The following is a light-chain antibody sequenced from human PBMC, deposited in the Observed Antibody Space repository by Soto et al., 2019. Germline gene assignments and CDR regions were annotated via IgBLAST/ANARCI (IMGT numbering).Light chain of an antibody. CDR2: EVT. J-gene: IGLJ3*02. CDR3: CSYAGSNTWV. V-gene: IGLV2-14*01. CDR1: SSNVGTYDD. Sequence: QSVLTQPASVSASPGQSITISCTGTSSNVGTYDDVSWYRQHPGKAPKLLIYEVTNRPSGVSNRFSGSKSGNTASLTISGLQAEDEADYYCCSYAGSNTWVFGGGTKLTVL.